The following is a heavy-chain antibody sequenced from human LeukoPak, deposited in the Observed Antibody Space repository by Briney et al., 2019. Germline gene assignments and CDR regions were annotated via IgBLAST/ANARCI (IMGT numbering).Heavy chain of an antibody. D-gene: IGHD2-15*01. J-gene: IGHJ4*02. CDR1: GGSITTSSYY. Sequence: SETLSLSCSVSGGSITTSSYYWGWIRQPPEKGLEWIGSIYYTGGTYYSPSLKSRVTISVDTSKNQFSLKLSSVTAADTAVYYCARGSEDYFDYWGQGTLVTVSS. CDR3: ARGSEDYFDY. V-gene: IGHV4-39*07. CDR2: IYYTGGT.